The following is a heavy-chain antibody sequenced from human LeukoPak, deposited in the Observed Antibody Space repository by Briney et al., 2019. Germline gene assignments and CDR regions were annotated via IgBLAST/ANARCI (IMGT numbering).Heavy chain of an antibody. CDR2: ITKYDGRV. V-gene: IGHV3-23*01. CDR3: AKDHSADGWPTFEY. Sequence: QPGGSLRLSCAASGFTFTGFAMSWVRQAPGKGLEWLSSITKYDGRVYYADSVRGRFTISRDSSQNELYLQMNSLRADDSAIYYCAKDHSADGWPTFEYWGRGTLVTVSS. D-gene: IGHD5-24*01. CDR1: GFTFTGFA. J-gene: IGHJ4*02.